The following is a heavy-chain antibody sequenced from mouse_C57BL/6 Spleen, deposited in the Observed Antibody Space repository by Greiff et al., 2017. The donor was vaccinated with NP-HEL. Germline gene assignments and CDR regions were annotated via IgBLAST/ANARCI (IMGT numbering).Heavy chain of an antibody. D-gene: IGHD3-1*01. V-gene: IGHV1-54*01. CDR2: INPGSGGT. J-gene: IGHJ4*01. CDR3: ARASGGFYAMDY. CDR1: GYAFTNYL. Sequence: LVESGAELVRPGTSVKVSCKASGYAFTNYLIEWVKQRPGQGLEWIGVINPGSGGTNYNEKFKGKATLTADKSSSTAYMQLSSLTSEDSAVYFCARASGGFYAMDYWGQGTSVTVSS.